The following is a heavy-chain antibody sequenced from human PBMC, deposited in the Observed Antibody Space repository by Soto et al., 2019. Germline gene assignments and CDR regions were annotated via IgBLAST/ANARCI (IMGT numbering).Heavy chain of an antibody. CDR2: IYYSGRT. Sequence: QVQLQESGPRLVKPSETLSLTCTVSGDSISSYYWTWIRQPPGKGLEYIGYIYYSGRTYYNPSLKGRVTRSVDTSKNQFSLKLSSVTAADTAVYYCARGHLGITTTGTWYDFDYWGQGTLVTVSS. CDR3: ARGHLGITTTGTWYDFDY. V-gene: IGHV4-59*01. CDR1: GDSISSYY. J-gene: IGHJ4*02. D-gene: IGHD2-15*01.